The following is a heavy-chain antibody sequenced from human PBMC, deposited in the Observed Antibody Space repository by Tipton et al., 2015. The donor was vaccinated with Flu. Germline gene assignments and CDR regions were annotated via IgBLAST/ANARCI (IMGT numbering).Heavy chain of an antibody. CDR2: ISSSGITT. D-gene: IGHD1-26*01. V-gene: IGHV3-11*01. CDR1: DFRFTDYY. J-gene: IGHJ4*02. CDR3: AKEIRVYRDIVGATVVH. Sequence: QLVQSGGGLVKPGGSLRLSCVASDFRFTDYYMSWIRQAPGKGLEWISYISSSGITTKYADSVKGRFTISRDNAKNSLYLHMNSLRAEDTALYYCAKEIRVYRDIVGATVVHWGQGTLVTVAS.